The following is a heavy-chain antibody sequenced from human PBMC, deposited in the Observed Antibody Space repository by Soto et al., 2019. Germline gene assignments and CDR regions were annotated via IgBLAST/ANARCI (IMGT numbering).Heavy chain of an antibody. Sequence: QVQLVQPGVEVRNPGASVKVSCKASGYTFTSYDINWVRQATGQGLEWMGWMNPTTGGTGPIQKFQGRVTMTRDTSINSAYLELSSLTVEDTAVYYCARSHMGTGVHFDSWGQGTLVTVSS. J-gene: IGHJ4*02. D-gene: IGHD7-27*01. CDR1: GYTFTSYD. CDR3: ARSHMGTGVHFDS. V-gene: IGHV1-8*01. CDR2: MNPTTGGT.